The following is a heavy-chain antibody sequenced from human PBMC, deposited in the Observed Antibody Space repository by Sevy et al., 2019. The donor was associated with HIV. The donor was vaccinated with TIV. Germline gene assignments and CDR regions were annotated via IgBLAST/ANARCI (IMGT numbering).Heavy chain of an antibody. J-gene: IGHJ4*02. CDR3: AREEGY. CDR1: GFTFSSYA. V-gene: IGHV3-21*05. CDR2: ISSSSSYT. Sequence: GGSLRLSCAASGFTFSSYAMHWVRQAPGKGLEWVSYISSSSSYTNYADSVKGRFTISSDNAKNSLYLQMNSLRAEDTAVYYCAREEGYWGQGTLVTVSS.